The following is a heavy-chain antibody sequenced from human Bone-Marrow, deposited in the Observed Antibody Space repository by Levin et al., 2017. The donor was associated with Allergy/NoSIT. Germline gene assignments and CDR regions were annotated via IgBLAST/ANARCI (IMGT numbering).Heavy chain of an antibody. CDR3: AREGGDYSGHVSVGYFDY. Sequence: SVKVSCKASGGTFNNYAISWVRQAPGQGLEWVGGIIPMFAAAAYAQKFEGRVTITADRSTSTAYMELSSLRSDDTAIYYCAREGGDYSGHVSVGYFDYWGQGTLVTVSS. D-gene: IGHD5-12*01. J-gene: IGHJ4*02. CDR2: IIPMFAAA. V-gene: IGHV1-69*06. CDR1: GGTFNNYA.